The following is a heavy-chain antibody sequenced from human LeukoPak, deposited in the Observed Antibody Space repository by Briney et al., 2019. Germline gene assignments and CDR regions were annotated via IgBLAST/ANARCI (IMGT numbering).Heavy chain of an antibody. CDR2: ISISAYDT. V-gene: IGHV3-23*01. CDR1: GFPFSNYA. CDR3: ATLYSMDV. J-gene: IGHJ6*03. Sequence: GGSLRLSCAGSGFPFSNYAMSWVRQAPGKGLEWVSTISISAYDTYYADSVKGRLTISRDNSKNTLYLQMNSLRAEDTAVYYCATLYSMDVWGKGTTVTVSS.